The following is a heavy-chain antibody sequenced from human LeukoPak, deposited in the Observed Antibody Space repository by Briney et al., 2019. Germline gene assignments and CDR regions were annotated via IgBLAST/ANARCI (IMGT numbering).Heavy chain of an antibody. J-gene: IGHJ5*02. CDR1: GFTFSSYG. CDR2: IWYDGSNK. V-gene: IGHV3-33*01. D-gene: IGHD3-3*01. Sequence: PGGSLRLSCAASGFTFSSYGMHWVRQAPGKGLEWVAVIWYDGSNKYYADSVKGRFTISGDNSKNTLYLQMNSLRAEDTAVYYCARDLPEWSNWFDPWGQGTLVTVSS. CDR3: ARDLPEWSNWFDP.